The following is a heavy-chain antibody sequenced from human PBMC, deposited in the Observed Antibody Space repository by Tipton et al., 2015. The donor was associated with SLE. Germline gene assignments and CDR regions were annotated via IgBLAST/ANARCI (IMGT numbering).Heavy chain of an antibody. CDR1: TLSLDDYD. Sequence: GSLRLSCAASTLSLDDYDMNWVRQAPGKGLEWISYIRSSGSNTYYADSVKGRFTISRDNAKNSLYLEMKSLRVEDTAVYYCARHKGGAFDIWGQGTRVTVSS. CDR2: IRSSGSNT. CDR3: ARHKGGAFDI. D-gene: IGHD3-16*01. V-gene: IGHV3-48*03. J-gene: IGHJ3*02.